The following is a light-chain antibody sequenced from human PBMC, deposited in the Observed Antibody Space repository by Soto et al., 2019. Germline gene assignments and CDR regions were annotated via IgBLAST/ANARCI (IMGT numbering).Light chain of an antibody. CDR1: QSVSSN. CDR3: QQYNNWPIT. J-gene: IGKJ5*01. CDR2: GAS. Sequence: EIVMTQSPATLSVSPGDRATLSCRVSQSVSSNLAWYQQKPGQAPRLLIYGASTRATGIPARFSGSGSGTEFTLIISSLQSEDFAVYYCQQYNNWPITFGQGTRLEIK. V-gene: IGKV3-15*01.